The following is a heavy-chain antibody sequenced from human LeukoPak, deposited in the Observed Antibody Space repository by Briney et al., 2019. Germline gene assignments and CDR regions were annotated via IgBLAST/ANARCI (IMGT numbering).Heavy chain of an antibody. V-gene: IGHV6-1*01. CDR2: TYYRSKWYN. D-gene: IGHD6-19*01. CDR1: GVSVSSNSAA. CDR3: AREWEYSSGWTYYYYYYMDV. J-gene: IGHJ6*03. Sequence: SQTLSLTCAISGVSVSSNSAAWNWIRQSPSRGLEWLGRTYYRSKWYNDYAVSVKSRITINPDTSKNQFSLQLNSVTPEDTAVYYCAREWEYSSGWTYYYYYYMDVWGKGTTVTVSS.